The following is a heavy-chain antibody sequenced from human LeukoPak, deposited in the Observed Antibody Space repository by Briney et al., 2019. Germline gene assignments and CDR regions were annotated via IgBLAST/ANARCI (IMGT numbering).Heavy chain of an antibody. V-gene: IGHV3-7*01. CDR3: ARAPARHCSSTSCYGPPPYYMDV. CDR1: GFTFSSYW. D-gene: IGHD2-2*01. CDR2: IKQDGSEK. J-gene: IGHJ6*03. Sequence: GGSLRLSCAASGFTFSSYWMSWVRQAPGKGLEWVANIKQDGSEKYYVDSVKGRFTISRDNAKNSLYLQMNSLRAEDTAVYYCARAPARHCSSTSCYGPPPYYMDVWGKRTTVTVSS.